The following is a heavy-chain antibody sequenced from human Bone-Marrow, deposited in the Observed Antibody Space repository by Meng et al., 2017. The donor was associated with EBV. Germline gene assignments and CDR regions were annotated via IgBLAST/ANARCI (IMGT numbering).Heavy chain of an antibody. Sequence: QVPLVQAGAEGKKPGVSVKVSCKTPGGTFRSDAISWVQQAPGQGLEWMGGLIPMSDAPHYAQKFQGRVTITADESTGTHYMDLSGLRSEDTAVYYFASESGGGFTPDYWGQGTLVTVSS. CDR3: ASESGGGFTPDY. D-gene: IGHD3-10*01. V-gene: IGHV1-69*01. CDR2: LIPMSDAP. CDR1: GGTFRSDA. J-gene: IGHJ4*02.